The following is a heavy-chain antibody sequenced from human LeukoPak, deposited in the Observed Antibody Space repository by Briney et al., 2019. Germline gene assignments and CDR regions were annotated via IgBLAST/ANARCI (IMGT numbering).Heavy chain of an antibody. Sequence: PSETLSLTCTVSGGSISTYYWSWIRQPAGKGLEWIGRMYTSGNTKYNPSLKSRVTMSVDTSNNQFSLKVSSVTAADTAVYYCARDQGSYYGVDVWGQGTTVTASS. J-gene: IGHJ6*02. CDR3: ARDQGSYYGVDV. CDR1: GGSISTYY. CDR2: MYTSGNT. V-gene: IGHV4-4*07.